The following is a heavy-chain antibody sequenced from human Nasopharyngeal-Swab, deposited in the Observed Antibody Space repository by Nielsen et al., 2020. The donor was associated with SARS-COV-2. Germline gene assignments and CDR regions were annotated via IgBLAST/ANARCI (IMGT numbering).Heavy chain of an antibody. CDR3: ARAKASGSLKYYGMDV. J-gene: IGHJ6*02. CDR2: ISSSSSYI. Sequence: GESLKISCAASGFTFSSYWMHWVRQAPGKGLEWVSSISSSSSYIYYADSVKGRFTISRDNAKNSLYLQMNSLRAEDTAVYYCARAKASGSLKYYGMDVWGQGTTVTVSS. CDR1: GFTFSSYW. D-gene: IGHD1-26*01. V-gene: IGHV3-21*01.